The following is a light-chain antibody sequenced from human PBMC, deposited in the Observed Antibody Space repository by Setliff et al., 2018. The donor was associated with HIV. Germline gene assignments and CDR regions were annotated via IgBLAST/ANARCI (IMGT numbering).Light chain of an antibody. CDR1: RSDIGTYDL. CDR3: CSYTSSTTYV. CDR2: EVN. Sequence: QSALTQPAFVSGSPGQSSTISCTGTRSDIGTYDLVSWYRQYPGKAPKLIIYEVNRRPAGVSDRLSGSKSGNTASLTISGLRAEDEATYYCCSYTSSTTYVFGTGTKVTVL. V-gene: IGLV2-23*02. J-gene: IGLJ1*01.